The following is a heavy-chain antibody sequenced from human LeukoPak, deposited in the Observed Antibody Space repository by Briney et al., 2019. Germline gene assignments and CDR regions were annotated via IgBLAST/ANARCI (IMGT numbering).Heavy chain of an antibody. D-gene: IGHD2-15*01. CDR1: GFTFSNAW. CDR3: ARDQGGGRFDY. J-gene: IGHJ4*02. CDR2: ISSSSSYI. V-gene: IGHV3-21*01. Sequence: GGSLRLSCAGSGFTFSNAWMNWVRQAPGKGLEWVSSISSSSSYIYYADSVKGRFTISRDNAKNSLYLQMNSLRAEDTAVYYCARDQGGGRFDYWGQGTLVTVSS.